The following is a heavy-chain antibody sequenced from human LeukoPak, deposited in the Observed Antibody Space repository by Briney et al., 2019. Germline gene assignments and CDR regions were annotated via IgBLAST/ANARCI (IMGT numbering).Heavy chain of an antibody. CDR3: ARHVGISGTMHFRWFDP. V-gene: IGHV5-51*01. CDR2: IYPDDSDT. D-gene: IGHD1-7*01. CDR1: GYSFTSYW. J-gene: IGHJ5*02. Sequence: GESLKISCKGSGYSFTSYWIGWVRQLPGKGLEWMGIIYPDDSDTRYSPSFQGQVTISVDKSSSTAYLQWSSLKASDTAMYYCARHVGISGTMHFRWFDPWGQGSLVTVSS.